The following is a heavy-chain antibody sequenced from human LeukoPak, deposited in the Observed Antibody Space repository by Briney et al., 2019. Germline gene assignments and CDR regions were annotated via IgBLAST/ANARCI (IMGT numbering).Heavy chain of an antibody. J-gene: IGHJ3*02. CDR1: GGSISSSSYY. V-gene: IGHV4-39*01. Sequence: SETLSLTCTVSGGSISSSSYYWGWIRQPPGKGLEWIGSIYYSGSTYYNPSLKSRVTISVDTSKNQFSLKLSSVTAADTAVYYCARHTIFGVVTYPDDAFDIWGQGTMVTVSS. CDR2: IYYSGST. D-gene: IGHD3-3*01. CDR3: ARHTIFGVVTYPDDAFDI.